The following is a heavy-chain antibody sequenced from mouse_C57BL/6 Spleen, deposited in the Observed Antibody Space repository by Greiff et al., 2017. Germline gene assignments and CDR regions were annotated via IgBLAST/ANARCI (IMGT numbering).Heavy chain of an antibody. D-gene: IGHD1-1*01. J-gene: IGHJ4*01. CDR2: IHPNSGST. Sequence: QVQLQQPGAELVKPGASVKLSCKASGYTFTSYWMHWVKQRPGQGLEWIGMIHPNSGSTNYNEKFKSKATLTVDKSSSTAYMQLSSLTSEDSAVYYCARVDYGSSYDYAMDYWGQGTSVTVAS. CDR3: ARVDYGSSYDYAMDY. CDR1: GYTFTSYW. V-gene: IGHV1-64*01.